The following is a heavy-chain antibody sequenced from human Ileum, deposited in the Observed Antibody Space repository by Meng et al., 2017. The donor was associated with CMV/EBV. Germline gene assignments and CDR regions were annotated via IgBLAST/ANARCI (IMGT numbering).Heavy chain of an antibody. CDR3: VRDGDFSTWPLDY. Sequence: QVQLVESGGGVVQPGRXXXXSCVASGFTFSDYAMHWVRQAPGKGLEWVARTSDGTNEYYADSVKGRFTISRDNSKNTLSLQMNSLRVEDTAVYYCVRDGDFSTWPLDYWGQGTLVTVSS. CDR1: GFTFSDYA. D-gene: IGHD6-13*01. CDR2: TSDGTNE. J-gene: IGHJ4*02. V-gene: IGHV3-30*04.